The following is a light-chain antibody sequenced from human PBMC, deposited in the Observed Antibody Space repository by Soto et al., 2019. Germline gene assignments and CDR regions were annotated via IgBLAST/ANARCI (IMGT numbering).Light chain of an antibody. CDR3: QSYDSSLSGWV. Sequence: QSVVTQPPSVSGAPGQRVTISCTGSSSNIGAVYDVHWYQQLPGTAPKLLIYGNINRPSGVPDRFSGSKSGTSASLAITGLRAEDEADYYCQSYDSSLSGWVFGGGTKLTVL. J-gene: IGLJ3*02. V-gene: IGLV1-40*01. CDR1: SSNIGAVYD. CDR2: GNI.